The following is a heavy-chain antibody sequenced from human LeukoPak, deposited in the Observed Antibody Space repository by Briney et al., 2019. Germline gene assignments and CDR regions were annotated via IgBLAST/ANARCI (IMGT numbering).Heavy chain of an antibody. CDR3: ASAPRDYYFGSGSMGSYFDY. D-gene: IGHD3-10*01. V-gene: IGHV3-48*03. Sequence: GGSLRLSCAASGFTFSSYEMNWVRQAPGKGLEWVSYISSSGSTIYYADSVKGRFTISRDDSKNTLYVQMNSLRADDTAVYYCASAPRDYYFGSGSMGSYFDYWGQGILVTVSS. CDR2: ISSSGSTI. CDR1: GFTFSSYE. J-gene: IGHJ4*02.